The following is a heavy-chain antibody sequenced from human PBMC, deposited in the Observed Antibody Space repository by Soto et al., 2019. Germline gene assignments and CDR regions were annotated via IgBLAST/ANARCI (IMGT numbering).Heavy chain of an antibody. J-gene: IGHJ3*02. CDR1: GFSLSTSGVG. D-gene: IGHD3-22*01. CDR3: AHIDYYDNRHAFDI. CDR2: IYWDDDK. Sequence: QITLKESGPTLVKTTQTLTLTCTFSGFSLSTSGVGVGWIRQPPGKALEWLALIYWDDDKRYSPSLRSKLTITKDTSKNQVVLTMTNVDPVDTATYYCAHIDYYDNRHAFDIWGQGTMVTVSS. V-gene: IGHV2-5*02.